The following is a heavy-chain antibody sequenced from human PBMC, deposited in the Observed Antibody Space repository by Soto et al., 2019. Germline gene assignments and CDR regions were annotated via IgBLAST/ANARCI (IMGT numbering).Heavy chain of an antibody. CDR3: ARSLPGDYPFDS. Sequence: SVKVSCKASGGTFSSYAISWVRQAPGQGLEWMGGIIPIFGTANYAQKFQGRVTITADESTSTAYMELSSLRSEDTAVYYCARSLPGDYPFDSWGQGTLVTVSS. J-gene: IGHJ4*02. CDR2: IIPIFGTA. V-gene: IGHV1-69*13. CDR1: GGTFSSYA. D-gene: IGHD4-17*01.